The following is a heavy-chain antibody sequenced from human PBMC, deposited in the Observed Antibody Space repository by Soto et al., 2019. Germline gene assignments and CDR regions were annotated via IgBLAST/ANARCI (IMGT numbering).Heavy chain of an antibody. Sequence: EVQLVESGGGLVQPGGSLRLSCVASGFTFRDYGMNWVRQAPGKGLEWVSYISSSVTTIYYADSVEGRFTISRDNAKNSLYLQMNSLRDEDTAVYYCARGILAAGGRHFDYWGQGTLVTVSS. CDR1: GFTFRDYG. CDR2: ISSSVTTI. J-gene: IGHJ4*02. D-gene: IGHD6-13*01. CDR3: ARGILAAGGRHFDY. V-gene: IGHV3-48*02.